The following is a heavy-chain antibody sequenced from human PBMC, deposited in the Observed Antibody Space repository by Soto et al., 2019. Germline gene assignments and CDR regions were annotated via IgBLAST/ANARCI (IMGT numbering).Heavy chain of an antibody. Sequence: SETLSLTCTVSGCSISSYYWSWIRQPPGKGLEWIGYIYYSGSTNYNPSLESRVTISVDTSKNQFSLKLSSVTAADTAVYYCAREIAVGAFDIWGQGTMVT. V-gene: IGHV4-59*01. CDR3: AREIAVGAFDI. D-gene: IGHD2-15*01. CDR1: GCSISSYY. J-gene: IGHJ3*02. CDR2: IYYSGST.